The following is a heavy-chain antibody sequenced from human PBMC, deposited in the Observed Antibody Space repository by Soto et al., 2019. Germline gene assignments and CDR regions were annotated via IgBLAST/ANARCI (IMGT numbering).Heavy chain of an antibody. Sequence: ASVKVSCKASGYTFTGYYMHWVRQAPGQGLEWMGWINPNSGGTNYAQKFQGWVTMTRDTSISTAYMELSRLRSDDTAVYYCARDLSTMVRGGLHYYGMDVWGQGTTVTVSS. D-gene: IGHD3-10*01. CDR3: ARDLSTMVRGGLHYYGMDV. J-gene: IGHJ6*02. V-gene: IGHV1-2*04. CDR2: INPNSGGT. CDR1: GYTFTGYY.